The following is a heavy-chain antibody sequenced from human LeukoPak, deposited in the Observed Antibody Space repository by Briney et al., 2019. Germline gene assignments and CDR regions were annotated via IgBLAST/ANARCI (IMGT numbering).Heavy chain of an antibody. J-gene: IGHJ4*02. V-gene: IGHV3-48*01. CDR2: ISSSSSTI. CDR1: GFTFSSYG. Sequence: PGGSLRLSCAASGFTFSSYGMTWVRQAPGKGLEWVSYISSSSSTIYYADSVKGRFTISRDNAKNSLYLQMNSLRAEDTAVYYCARDLIRGVVVPAALFGWGQGTLVTVSS. CDR3: ARDLIRGVVVPAALFG. D-gene: IGHD2-2*01.